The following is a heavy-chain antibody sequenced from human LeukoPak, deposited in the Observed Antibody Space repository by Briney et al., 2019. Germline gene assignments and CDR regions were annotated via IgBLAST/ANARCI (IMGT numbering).Heavy chain of an antibody. Sequence: GGSLRLSCAASGFTFSSYWMSWVRQAPGKGLEWVANIKQDGSEKYYEDSVKGRFTISRDNAKNSLYLQMNSLRAEDTAVYYCARRYYDFWSGYYAWYFDLWGRGTLVTVSS. D-gene: IGHD3-3*01. CDR1: GFTFSSYW. CDR2: IKQDGSEK. CDR3: ARRYYDFWSGYYAWYFDL. V-gene: IGHV3-7*01. J-gene: IGHJ2*01.